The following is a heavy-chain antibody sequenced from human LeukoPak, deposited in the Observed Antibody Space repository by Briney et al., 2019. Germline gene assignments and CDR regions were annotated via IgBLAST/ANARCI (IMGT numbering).Heavy chain of an antibody. CDR3: ARRGADMATIPDYGYWYMDV. Sequence: SETLSLTCTVSGVSIRSYSWSWLRRPPGKGLEWIGYLYTSGSTDSNPSLKSRVTISEDTSKNQVSLKLRPVTAADTAVYYCARRGADMATIPDYGYWYMDVWGKGTTVTVSS. D-gene: IGHD5-24*01. CDR1: GVSIRSYS. V-gene: IGHV4-4*09. J-gene: IGHJ6*03. CDR2: LYTSGST.